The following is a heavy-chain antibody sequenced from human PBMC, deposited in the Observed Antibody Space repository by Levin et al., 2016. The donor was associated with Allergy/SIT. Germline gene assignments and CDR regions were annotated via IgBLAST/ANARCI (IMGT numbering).Heavy chain of an antibody. Sequence: WIRQSPSRGLEWLGRTYYRSKWYNDYAVSVKSRITINPDTSKNQFSLQLNSVTPEDTAVYYCTRGASIFGVASNSYYYGLDVWGQGTTVTVSS. J-gene: IGHJ6*02. CDR2: TYYRSKWYN. V-gene: IGHV6-1*01. CDR3: TRGASIFGVASNSYYYGLDV. D-gene: IGHD3-3*01.